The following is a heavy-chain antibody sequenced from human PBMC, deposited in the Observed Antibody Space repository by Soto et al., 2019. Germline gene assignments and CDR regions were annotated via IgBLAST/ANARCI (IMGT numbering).Heavy chain of an antibody. Sequence: QLQLQESGPGLVKPSETLSLTCTVSGGSISSSSYYWGWIRQPPGKGLEWIGSIYYSGNTYYNPSLKSRVTISVDTSKNQFSLKLSSVTAADTAVYYCARQAGIGYSSSWYWFDPWGQGTLVTVSS. CDR2: IYYSGNT. CDR3: ARQAGIGYSSSWYWFDP. D-gene: IGHD6-13*01. V-gene: IGHV4-39*01. CDR1: GGSISSSSYY. J-gene: IGHJ5*02.